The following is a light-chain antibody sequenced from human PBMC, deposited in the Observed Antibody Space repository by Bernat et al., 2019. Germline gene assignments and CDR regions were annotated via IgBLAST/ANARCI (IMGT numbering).Light chain of an antibody. CDR3: QQSYRSWT. J-gene: IGKJ1*01. CDR1: QSISSS. V-gene: IGKV1-39*01. Sequence: DIQMTQSPSSLSASVGDRVTITCRASQSISSSLNWYQQKPGKAPNLLIYAASSLESGVPSRFSGSGSGTDFTLIISSLQPEDFATYYCQQSYRSWTFGQGTKVEIK. CDR2: AAS.